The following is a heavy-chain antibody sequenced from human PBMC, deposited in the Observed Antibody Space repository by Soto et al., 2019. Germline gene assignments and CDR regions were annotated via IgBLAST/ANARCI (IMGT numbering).Heavy chain of an antibody. D-gene: IGHD3-3*01. V-gene: IGHV3-23*01. CDR3: AKALNSKLRFFECLTPRGWFDP. J-gene: IGHJ5*02. CDR2: ISGSGGST. CDR1: GFTFSSYA. Sequence: GGSLRLSCAASGFTFSSYAMSWVRQAPGKGLEWVSAISGSGGSTYYADSVKGRFTISRDNSKNTLYLQMNSLRAEDTAVYYCAKALNSKLRFFECLTPRGWFDPWGQGTLVTVSS.